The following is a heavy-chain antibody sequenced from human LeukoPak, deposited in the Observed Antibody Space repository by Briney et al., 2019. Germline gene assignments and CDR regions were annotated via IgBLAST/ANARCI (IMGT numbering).Heavy chain of an antibody. J-gene: IGHJ4*02. Sequence: ASVKVSCKASGYTLTGYYMHWVRQAPGQGLEWMGWINPNSGGTDYAQKFQGWVTMTRDTSISTAYMELSRLRSDDTAVYYCARAGYRGPFFDYWGQGTLVTVSS. V-gene: IGHV1-2*04. D-gene: IGHD5-18*01. CDR1: GYTLTGYY. CDR2: INPNSGGT. CDR3: ARAGYRGPFFDY.